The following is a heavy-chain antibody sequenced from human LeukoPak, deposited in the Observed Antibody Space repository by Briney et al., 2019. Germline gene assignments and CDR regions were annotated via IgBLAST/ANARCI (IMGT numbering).Heavy chain of an antibody. V-gene: IGHV1-3*01. D-gene: IGHD6-13*01. J-gene: IGHJ4*02. CDR1: GYTFTSYA. CDR3: ARVPGSSSWYYYYYFDY. CDR2: INAGNGNT. Sequence: GASVKVSCKASGYTFTSYAMHWVRQAPGQRLEWMGWINAGNGNTKYSQKFQGRVTITRDTSASTAYMELSSLRSEDTAVYYCARVPGSSSWYYYYYFDYWGQGTPVTVSS.